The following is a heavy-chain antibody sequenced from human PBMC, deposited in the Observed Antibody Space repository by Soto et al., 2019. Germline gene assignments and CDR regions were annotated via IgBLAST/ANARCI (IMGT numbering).Heavy chain of an antibody. CDR2: IIPILGIA. D-gene: IGHD4-17*01. V-gene: IGHV1-69*08. CDR3: ARDYGDYFAFDI. J-gene: IGHJ3*02. CDR1: GGTFSSYT. Sequence: QVQLVQSGAEVKKPGSSVKVSCKASGGTFSSYTISWVRQAPGQGLEWMGRIIPILGIANYAQKFQGRVTITADKSTSTAYMELSSLRSEDTAVYYCARDYGDYFAFDIWGQGTMVTVSS.